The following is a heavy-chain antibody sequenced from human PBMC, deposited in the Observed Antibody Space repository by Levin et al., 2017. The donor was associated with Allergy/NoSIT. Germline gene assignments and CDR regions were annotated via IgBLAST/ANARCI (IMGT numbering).Heavy chain of an antibody. Sequence: KVSCKGSGYSFTSYWIGWVRQMPGKGLEWMGIIYPGDSDTRYSPSFQGQVTISADKSISTAYLQWSSLKASDTAMYYCARTEYYDILTGYSQYYFDYWGQGTLVTVSS. CDR2: IYPGDSDT. V-gene: IGHV5-51*01. J-gene: IGHJ4*02. D-gene: IGHD3-9*01. CDR1: GYSFTSYW. CDR3: ARTEYYDILTGYSQYYFDY.